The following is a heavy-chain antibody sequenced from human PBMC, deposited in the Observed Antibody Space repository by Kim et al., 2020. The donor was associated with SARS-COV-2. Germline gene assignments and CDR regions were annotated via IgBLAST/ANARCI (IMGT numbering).Heavy chain of an antibody. CDR1: GYTFTSYY. Sequence: ASVKVSCKASGYTFTSYYMHWVRQAPGQGLEWMGIINPSGGSTSYAQKFQGRVTMTRDTSTSTVYMELSSLRSEDTAVYYCARDLFSMITFGGVIVQYYYGMDVWGQGTTVTVSS. J-gene: IGHJ6*02. V-gene: IGHV1-46*01. CDR3: ARDLFSMITFGGVIVQYYYGMDV. CDR2: INPSGGST. D-gene: IGHD3-16*02.